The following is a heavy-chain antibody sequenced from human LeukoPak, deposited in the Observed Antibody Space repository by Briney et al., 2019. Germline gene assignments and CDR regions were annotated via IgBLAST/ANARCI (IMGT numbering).Heavy chain of an antibody. D-gene: IGHD3-3*01. J-gene: IGHJ4*02. CDR1: GGSFSGYY. CDR3: ARGRLRFLEWLLDKEYYFDY. CDR2: INHSGST. V-gene: IGHV4-34*01. Sequence: TSETLSLTCAVYGGSFSGYYWSWIRQPPGKGLEWIGEINHSGSTNYNPSLKSRVTISVDTSKNQFSLKLSSVTAADTAVYYCARGRLRFLEWLLDKEYYFDYWGQGTLVTVSS.